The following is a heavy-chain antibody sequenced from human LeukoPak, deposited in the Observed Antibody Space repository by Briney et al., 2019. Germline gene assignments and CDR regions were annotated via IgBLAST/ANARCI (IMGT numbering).Heavy chain of an antibody. CDR3: ASSIVVVPAAIGSWFDP. J-gene: IGHJ5*02. D-gene: IGHD2-2*02. CDR1: GGTFSSYA. V-gene: IGHV1-69*13. CDR2: IIPIFGTA. Sequence: SVTVSCKASGGTFSSYAISWVRQAPGQGLEWMGGIIPIFGTANYAQKFQGRVTITADESTSTAYMELSSLRSEDTAVYYCASSIVVVPAAIGSWFDPWGQGTLVTVSS.